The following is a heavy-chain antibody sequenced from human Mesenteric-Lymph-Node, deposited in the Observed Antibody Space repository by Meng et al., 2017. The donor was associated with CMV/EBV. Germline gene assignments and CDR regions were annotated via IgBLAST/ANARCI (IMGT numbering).Heavy chain of an antibody. V-gene: IGHV4-4*01. D-gene: IGHD2-8*02. CDR1: GDSISSNYW. J-gene: IGHJ4*02. CDR3: ARSPGYWSLDY. Sequence: GSLRLSCAVSGDSISSNYWWTWVRQPPGKGLEWIGEISHSGSTKYGPSLKSRVTISLDTTKNHFSLKVTSVTAADTGVYFCARSPGYWSLDYWGQGALVTVSS. CDR2: ISHSGST.